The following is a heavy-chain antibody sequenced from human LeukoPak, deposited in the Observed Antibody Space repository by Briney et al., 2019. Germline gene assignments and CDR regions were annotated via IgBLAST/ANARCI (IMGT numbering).Heavy chain of an antibody. CDR2: IKSKTDGGTT. V-gene: IGHV3-15*01. CDR1: GLTFSNAW. J-gene: IGHJ4*02. Sequence: GGSLRLSCAASGLTFSNAWMSWVRQAPGKGLEWVGRIKSKTDGGTTDYAAPVKGRFTISRDDSKNTLYLQMNSLRTEDTAVYYCTTDPMVRGVTEDYWGQGTLVTVSS. D-gene: IGHD3-10*01. CDR3: TTDPMVRGVTEDY.